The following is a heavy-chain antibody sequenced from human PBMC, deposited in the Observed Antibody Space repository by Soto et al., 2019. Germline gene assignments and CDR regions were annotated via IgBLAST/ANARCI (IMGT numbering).Heavy chain of an antibody. Sequence: ASVKVSCKASGYTFTSYGISWVRQAPGQGLEWMGWISAYNGNTNYAQKLQGRVTMTTDTSTSTAYMELRSLRSDDTAVYYCAREPRVAVAGKSGYYYGTDVWGQGTTVTVSS. CDR3: AREPRVAVAGKSGYYYGTDV. D-gene: IGHD6-19*01. CDR1: GYTFTSYG. V-gene: IGHV1-18*01. CDR2: ISAYNGNT. J-gene: IGHJ6*02.